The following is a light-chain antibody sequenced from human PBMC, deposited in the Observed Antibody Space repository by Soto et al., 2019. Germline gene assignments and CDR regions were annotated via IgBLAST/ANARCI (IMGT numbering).Light chain of an antibody. CDR1: QSVDSNY. CDR3: QHHGSSPVT. CDR2: GSS. Sequence: EIVLKQSPGTLSLSPGERATLSCRASQSVDSNYLAWYHQKPGQAPRLLLYGSSRRATGIPDRFSASGSGTDFILTISRLEPEDVAVYYCQHHGSSPVTFGGGTKVEVK. J-gene: IGKJ4*01. V-gene: IGKV3-20*01.